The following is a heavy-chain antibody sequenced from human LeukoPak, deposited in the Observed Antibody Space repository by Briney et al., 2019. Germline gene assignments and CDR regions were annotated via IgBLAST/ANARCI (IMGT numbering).Heavy chain of an antibody. D-gene: IGHD6-13*01. CDR3: ARRLGSSADGILKYYSDY. CDR1: GVSIISTNYY. Sequence: SETLSLTCTVSGVSIISTNYYWGWFRQPPGKSLEWIASVFYTGNTRHNPSLKSRVTISVDTSKNEFSLNLSSVTAEDTAVYYCARRLGSSADGILKYYSDYWGQGTLVTVSS. CDR2: VFYTGNT. V-gene: IGHV4-39*01. J-gene: IGHJ4*02.